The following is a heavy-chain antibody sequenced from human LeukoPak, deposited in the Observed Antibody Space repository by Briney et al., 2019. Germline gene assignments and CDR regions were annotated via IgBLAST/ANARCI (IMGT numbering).Heavy chain of an antibody. V-gene: IGHV3-66*02. J-gene: IGHJ4*02. CDR1: GFTVSSNY. D-gene: IGHD3-22*01. Sequence: GGSLRLSCAASGFTVSSNYMSWVRQAPGKGLEWVSVIYSGGSTYYADSVKGRFTISRDNSKNTLYLQMNSLRAEDTAVYYCARKESSDYYYDSSGYYDYWGQGTLVTVSS. CDR3: ARKESSDYYYDSSGYYDY. CDR2: IYSGGST.